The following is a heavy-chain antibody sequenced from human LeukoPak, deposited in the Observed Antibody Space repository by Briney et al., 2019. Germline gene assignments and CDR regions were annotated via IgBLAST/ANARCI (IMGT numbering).Heavy chain of an antibody. CDR2: IYSGGST. J-gene: IGHJ4*02. CDR1: GFTVSSNY. D-gene: IGHD3-10*01. V-gene: IGHV3-53*01. CDR3: ARAGSGSYYFGSGSSLYFDY. Sequence: PGGSLRLSCAASGFTVSSNYMSWVRQAPGKGLEWVSVIYSGGSTYYADSVKGRFTISRDNSKNTLYLQMNSLRAEDTAVYYCARAGSGSYYFGSGSSLYFDYWGQGTLVTVSS.